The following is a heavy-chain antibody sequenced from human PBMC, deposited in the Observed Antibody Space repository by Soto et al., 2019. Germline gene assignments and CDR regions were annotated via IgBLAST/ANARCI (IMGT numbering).Heavy chain of an antibody. CDR3: ASVDYYDSSGYYGY. CDR2: ISGYNGNT. J-gene: IGHJ4*02. V-gene: IGHV1-18*04. Sequence: QVQLVQSGAEVKKPGASVKVSCKASGYTFTIYGISWVRQAPGQGLEWMGWISGYNGNTDYAQNLHDRVTLTTDASTSSVYMELRRLRSDDTAVYYCASVDYYDSSGYYGYWGQGTLITVSS. CDR1: GYTFTIYG. D-gene: IGHD3-22*01.